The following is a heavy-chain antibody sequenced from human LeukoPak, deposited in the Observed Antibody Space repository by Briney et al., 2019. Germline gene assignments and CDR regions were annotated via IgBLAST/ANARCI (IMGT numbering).Heavy chain of an antibody. D-gene: IGHD3-22*01. J-gene: IGHJ4*02. CDR1: GFTFSSYA. CDR2: ISGSGGST. V-gene: IGHV3-23*01. CDR3: AKSPSRTYYYNSSGYLDY. Sequence: PGGSLRLSCAASGFTFSSYAMSWVRQAPGKGLEWVSAISGSGGSTYYADSVKGRFTISRDNSKNTLYLQMNSLRAEDTAVYYCAKSPSRTYYYNSSGYLDYWGQGTLVTVSS.